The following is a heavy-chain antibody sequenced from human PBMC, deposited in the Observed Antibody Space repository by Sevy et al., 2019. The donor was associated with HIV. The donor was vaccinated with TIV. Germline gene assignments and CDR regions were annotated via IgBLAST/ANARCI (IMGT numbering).Heavy chain of an antibody. CDR1: GGTFSSYA. D-gene: IGHD5-12*01. J-gene: IGHJ5*02. Sequence: ASVKVSCKASGGTFSSYAISWVRQAPGQGLEWMGGIIPIFGTANYAQKFQGRVTITADESTSTAYMELSNLRSEDTAVYYCAREGEMATSNYNPNWFDPWGQGTLVTVSS. CDR2: IIPIFGTA. V-gene: IGHV1-69*13. CDR3: AREGEMATSNYNPNWFDP.